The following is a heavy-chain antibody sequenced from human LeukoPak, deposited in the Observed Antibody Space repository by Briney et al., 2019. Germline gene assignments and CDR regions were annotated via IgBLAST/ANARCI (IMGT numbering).Heavy chain of an antibody. V-gene: IGHV3-48*03. Sequence: GGSLRLSCATSGFTFSSYEVNWVRQAPGKGLEWISYITTSGTSTYYADSVKGRFTISRDNGKTALSLQMNSLRAEDTAVYYCVSHSAPSFYGGRGPLVTVSS. CDR3: VSHSAPSFY. CDR1: GFTFSSYE. CDR2: ITTSGTST. D-gene: IGHD1-26*01. J-gene: IGHJ4*02.